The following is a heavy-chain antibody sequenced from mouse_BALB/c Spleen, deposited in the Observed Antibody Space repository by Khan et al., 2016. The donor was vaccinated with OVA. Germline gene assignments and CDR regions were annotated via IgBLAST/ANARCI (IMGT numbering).Heavy chain of an antibody. CDR1: GYTFTDYV. V-gene: IGHV1-77*01. J-gene: IGHJ3*01. Sequence: QVQLQQSGPELVKPGASVKMSCKVSGYTFTDYVITWVKQRTGQGLEWIGEIYPGSGSTYYNEKFKGKATLTADKSSNTVNMQVSRLTSEDSAVYCCARSYDGAWFAYWGQGTLVTVSA. CDR3: ARSYDGAWFAY. D-gene: IGHD1-1*01. CDR2: IYPGSGST.